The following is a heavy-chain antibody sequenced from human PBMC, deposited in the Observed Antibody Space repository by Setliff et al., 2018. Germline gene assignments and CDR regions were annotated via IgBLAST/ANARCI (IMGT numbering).Heavy chain of an antibody. CDR3: ARMSGFLYMDV. CDR1: DGSLSTYY. V-gene: IGHV4-59*08. D-gene: IGHD3-3*01. J-gene: IGHJ6*03. CDR2: VYYSGST. Sequence: SETLSLTCTVSDGSLSTYYWSWIRQPPGKGLEFIGYVYYSGSTNYNPSLKSRLTISLDTSKNQFSLNLSSVTAADTAVYYCARMSGFLYMDVWGKGTTVTVSS.